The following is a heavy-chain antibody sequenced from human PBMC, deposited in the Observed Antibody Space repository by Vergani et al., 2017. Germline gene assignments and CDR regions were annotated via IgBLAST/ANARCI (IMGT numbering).Heavy chain of an antibody. CDR2: ISYDGSNK. V-gene: IGHV3-30*18. D-gene: IGHD3-10*01. J-gene: IGHJ6*03. Sequence: QVQLVESGGGVVQPGRSLRLSCAASGFTFSSYGMHWVRQAPGKGLEWVAVISYDGSNKYYADSVKGRFTISRDNSKNTLYLQMNSLRAEDTAVYYCAKSGFGKLFITRVHYYYMDVWGKGTTVTVSS. CDR3: AKSGFGKLFITRVHYYYMDV. CDR1: GFTFSSYG.